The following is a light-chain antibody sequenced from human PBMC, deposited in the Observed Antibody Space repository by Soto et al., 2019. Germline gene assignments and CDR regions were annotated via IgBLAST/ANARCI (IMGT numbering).Light chain of an antibody. J-gene: IGKJ4*01. V-gene: IGKV1-9*01. CDR2: AAY. CDR1: QGISSY. Sequence: IQLTQSPSSLSASLGDRVTITCRASQGISSYLSCYQQKPGRAPKLLIYAAYTLHSGVPSRFSGSGSGTDFTLTISSLQPEDFATYYCEQVKSYPLTFGGGTKVDIK. CDR3: EQVKSYPLT.